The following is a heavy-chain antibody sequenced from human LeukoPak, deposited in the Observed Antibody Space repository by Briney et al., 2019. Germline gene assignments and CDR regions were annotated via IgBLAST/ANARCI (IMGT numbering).Heavy chain of an antibody. Sequence: SGGSLRLSCAASGFTFSNYAMSWVRQAPGKGLEWVSAITGSGSGIYYADSVKGRFTISRDNSKNTLYLQMNSLRAEDTAVYYCARGGPAYYYDSSGPGYFDYWGQGTLVTVSS. CDR2: ITGSGSGI. J-gene: IGHJ4*02. CDR1: GFTFSNYA. D-gene: IGHD3-22*01. V-gene: IGHV3-23*01. CDR3: ARGGPAYYYDSSGPGYFDY.